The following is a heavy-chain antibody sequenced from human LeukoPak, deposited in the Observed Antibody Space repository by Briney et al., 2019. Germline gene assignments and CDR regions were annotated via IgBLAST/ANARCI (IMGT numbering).Heavy chain of an antibody. CDR1: GYSLSSGYY. J-gene: IGHJ6*03. Sequence: SETLSLTCTVSGYSLSSGYYWGWIRPPPGKGLEWIGSIYHSGSTYYNPSLKSRVTISVDTSKNQFSLKLSSVTAADTAVYYCASAITIFGVVISYYMDVWGKGTTVTVSS. D-gene: IGHD3-3*01. CDR2: IYHSGST. CDR3: ASAITIFGVVISYYMDV. V-gene: IGHV4-38-2*02.